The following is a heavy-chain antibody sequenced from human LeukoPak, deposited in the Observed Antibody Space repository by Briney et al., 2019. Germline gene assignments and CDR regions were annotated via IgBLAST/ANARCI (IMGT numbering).Heavy chain of an antibody. CDR2: FDPEDGET. D-gene: IGHD3-10*01. V-gene: IGHV1-24*01. Sequence: ASVKVSCKVSGYTLTELSMHWVRQAPGKGLEWMGGFDPEDGETTYAQKFQGRVIMTEDTSTDTAYMELSSLRSEDTAVYYCASMVRGVILPFDYWGQGTLVTVSS. CDR1: GYTLTELS. CDR3: ASMVRGVILPFDY. J-gene: IGHJ4*02.